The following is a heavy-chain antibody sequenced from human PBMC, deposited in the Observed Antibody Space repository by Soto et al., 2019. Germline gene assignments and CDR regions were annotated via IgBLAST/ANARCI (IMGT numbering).Heavy chain of an antibody. Sequence: GGSLRLSCAASGFTFISYGMSWVRQAPGKGLEWVANIKQDGSEKYDVDSVKGRFTISRDNAKNSLYLQMNSLRAEDTAVYYCARGLHPAGLNFDYWGQGTLVTVSS. CDR2: IKQDGSEK. CDR3: ARGLHPAGLNFDY. D-gene: IGHD6-19*01. V-gene: IGHV3-7*05. CDR1: GFTFISYG. J-gene: IGHJ4*02.